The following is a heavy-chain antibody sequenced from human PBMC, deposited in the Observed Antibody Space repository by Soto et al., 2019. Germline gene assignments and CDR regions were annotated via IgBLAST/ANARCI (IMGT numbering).Heavy chain of an antibody. Sequence: VSGPTLVNPTQNLTLTCTFSGFSLSTSGMCVSWIRQPPGKALEWLALIDWDDDKYYSTSLKTRLTISKDTSKNQVVLTMTNMDPADTATYSCARIKTISPRQDILKGCYYYYGMDVWGQGTKATVYS. CDR2: IDWDDDK. CDR3: ARIKTISPRQDILKGCYYYYGMDV. D-gene: IGHD2-8*01. V-gene: IGHV2-70*01. CDR1: GFSLSTSGMC. J-gene: IGHJ6*02.